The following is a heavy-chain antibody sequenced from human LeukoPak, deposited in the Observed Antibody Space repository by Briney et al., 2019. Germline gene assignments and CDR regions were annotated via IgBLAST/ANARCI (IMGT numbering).Heavy chain of an antibody. CDR3: ARVDGDQYYYYYYGMDV. Sequence: PSETLSLTCTVSGGSISSYYWSWIRQPPGKGLEWIGYIYYSGSTNYNPSLKSRVTISVDTSKNQFSLKLSSVTAADTAVYYCARVDGDQYYYYYYGMDVRGQGTTVTVSS. V-gene: IGHV4-59*01. CDR1: GGSISSYY. CDR2: IYYSGST. D-gene: IGHD4-17*01. J-gene: IGHJ6*02.